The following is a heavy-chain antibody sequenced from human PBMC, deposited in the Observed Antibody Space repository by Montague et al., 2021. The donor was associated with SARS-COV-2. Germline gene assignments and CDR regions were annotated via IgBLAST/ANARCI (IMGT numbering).Heavy chain of an antibody. J-gene: IGHJ3*02. CDR3: VRDHPYGGPRGAYDI. V-gene: IGHV4-59*01. Sequence: SETLSLTCTVSGGSTTGYYCCWLRRSPGKGLEWIAYIYDCGAVNXNSSLVSRVTISTDTSKNQLSLKVNSVTAADTAVYYCVRDHPYGGPRGAYDIWGQGTVVTVSS. D-gene: IGHD4-23*01. CDR2: IYDCGAV. CDR1: GGSTTGYY.